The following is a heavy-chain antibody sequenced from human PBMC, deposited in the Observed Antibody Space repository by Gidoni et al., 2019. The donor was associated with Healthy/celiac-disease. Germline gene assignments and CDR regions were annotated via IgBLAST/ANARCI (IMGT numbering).Heavy chain of an antibody. CDR2: ISWNSGSI. Sequence: EVQLVASGGGLVQPGRSLRLPCAASGLTFNDYAMHWVRQAPGKGLEWVSGISWNSGSIGYADSVKGRFTISRDNAKNSLYLQMNSLRAEDTALYYCARGPYSSSWYDYWGQGTLVTVSS. J-gene: IGHJ4*02. CDR1: GLTFNDYA. D-gene: IGHD6-13*01. CDR3: ARGPYSSSWYDY. V-gene: IGHV3-9*01.